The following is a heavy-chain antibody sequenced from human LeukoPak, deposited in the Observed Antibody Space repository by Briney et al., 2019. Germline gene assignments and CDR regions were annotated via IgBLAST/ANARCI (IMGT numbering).Heavy chain of an antibody. V-gene: IGHV4-34*01. CDR1: GGSFSGYY. CDR3: ARVKDRVWFGEFEEY. CDR2: INHSGST. J-gene: IGHJ4*02. Sequence: PSETLSLTCAVYGGSFSGYYWSWIRQPPGKGLEWIGEINHSGSTNYNPSLKSRVTISVDTSKNQFSLKLSSVTAADTAVYYCARVKDRVWFGEFEEYWGERNLVTVSS. D-gene: IGHD3-10*01.